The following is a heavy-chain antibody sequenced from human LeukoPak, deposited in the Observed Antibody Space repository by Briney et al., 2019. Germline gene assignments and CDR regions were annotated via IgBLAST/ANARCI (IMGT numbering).Heavy chain of an antibody. CDR3: ARGYDFWSGYPNQRYYYYYMDV. CDR2: IYPGDSDI. J-gene: IGHJ6*03. Sequence: GESLKISCKGSGYSFTSYWIGWVRQMPGKGLEWMGIIYPGDSDIRYSPSFQGQVTISADKSISTAYLQWSSLKASDTAMYYCARGYDFWSGYPNQRYYYYYMDVWGKGTTVTVSS. D-gene: IGHD3-3*01. CDR1: GYSFTSYW. V-gene: IGHV5-51*01.